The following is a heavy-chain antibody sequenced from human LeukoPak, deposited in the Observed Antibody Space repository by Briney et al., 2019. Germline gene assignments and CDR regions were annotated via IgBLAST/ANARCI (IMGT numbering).Heavy chain of an antibody. D-gene: IGHD2-8*01. CDR2: MAWNSGRI. V-gene: IGHV3-9*01. Sequence: GGSLRLSCEASGFRFEDYGMQWVRQRPGKGLEYVAGMAWNSGRIGYADSVKGRFTISRDNAKNSLYLQMNSLRPEDTGIYYCAKEMVYTTSSLESWGQGTQVTVSS. CDR3: AKEMVYTTSSLES. CDR1: GFRFEDYG. J-gene: IGHJ4*02.